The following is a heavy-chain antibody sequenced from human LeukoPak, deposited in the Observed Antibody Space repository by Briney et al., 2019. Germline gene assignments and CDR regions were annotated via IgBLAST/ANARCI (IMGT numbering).Heavy chain of an antibody. CDR1: GFTFSSYE. V-gene: IGHV3-48*03. CDR3: AELGITMIGCV. D-gene: IGHD3-10*02. J-gene: IGHJ6*04. Sequence: GGSLRLSCAASGFTFSSYEMNWVRQAPGKGLEWVSYISSSGSTIYYADSVKGRFTISRDNAKNSLYLQMNSLRAEDTAVYYCAELGITMIGCVWGKGNTITISS. CDR2: ISSSGSTI.